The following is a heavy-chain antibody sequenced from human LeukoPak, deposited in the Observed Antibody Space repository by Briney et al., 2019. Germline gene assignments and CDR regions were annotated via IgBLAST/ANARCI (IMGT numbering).Heavy chain of an antibody. V-gene: IGHV3-20*04. CDR1: GFTFSSYS. Sequence: GGSLRLSCAASGFTFSSYSMNWVRQAPGKGLEWVSGINWNGGSTGYADSVKGRFTISRDNAKNSLYLQMNSLRAEDTALYYCARDSSGSYSAFDIWGQGTMVTVSS. CDR2: INWNGGST. J-gene: IGHJ3*02. D-gene: IGHD1-26*01. CDR3: ARDSSGSYSAFDI.